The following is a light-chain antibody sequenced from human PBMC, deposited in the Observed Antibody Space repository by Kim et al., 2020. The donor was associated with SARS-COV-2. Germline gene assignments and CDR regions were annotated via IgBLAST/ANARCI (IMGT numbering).Light chain of an antibody. V-gene: IGLV2-14*01. J-gene: IGLJ1*01. Sequence: QSITISCTGTSSDVGAYKYVSWYQPHPGKAPKLVIYEVSNRPSGVSNRFSGSKSGNTASLTISGLQAEDEADYYCSSYIRGSTNYVFGTGTKVTVL. CDR2: EVS. CDR1: SSDVGAYKY. CDR3: SSYIRGSTNYV.